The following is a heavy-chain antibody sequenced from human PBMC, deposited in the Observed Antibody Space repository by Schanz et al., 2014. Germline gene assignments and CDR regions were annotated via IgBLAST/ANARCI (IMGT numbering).Heavy chain of an antibody. CDR2: INPSSGTT. CDR3: ARGGFFDSTSFDS. V-gene: IGHV1-46*02. D-gene: IGHD2-2*01. CDR1: GYTLKDHA. Sequence: QVQLVQSGAEVKQPGASVKVSCQASGYTLKDHAMHWVRQAPGQGLEWMGKINPSSGTTRIAQNFQGRLTVTRDTSTSTVNMELSSLRSEDTAVYYCARGGFFDSTSFDSWGQGTLVTVSS. J-gene: IGHJ4*02.